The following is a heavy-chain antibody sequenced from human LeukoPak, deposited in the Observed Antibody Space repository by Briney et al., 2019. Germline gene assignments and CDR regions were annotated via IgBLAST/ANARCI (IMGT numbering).Heavy chain of an antibody. CDR2: ISYDGTNK. CDR1: GFTFSDYA. D-gene: IGHD3-22*01. CDR3: ARAPAYFDSSGYYYY. J-gene: IGHJ4*02. Sequence: GGSLRLSCAASGFTFSDYAMHWVRQAAGKGLEWVAIISYDGTNKYYADSVRGRFTISRDNSKNTLYLQMNSLRPEDTAVYYCARAPAYFDSSGYYYYWGQGTLVTVSS. V-gene: IGHV3-30-3*01.